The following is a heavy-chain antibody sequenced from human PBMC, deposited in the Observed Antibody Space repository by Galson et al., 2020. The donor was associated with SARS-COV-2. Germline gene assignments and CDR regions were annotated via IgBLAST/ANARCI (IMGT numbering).Heavy chain of an antibody. J-gene: IGHJ5*02. CDR3: ARDLGTCSGDFCYSGRGWFDP. CDR1: GDSINSSNW. CDR2: IHRRGNT. D-gene: IGHD2-21*01. V-gene: IGHV4-4*02. Sequence: SETLSLTCAVSGDSINSSNWWTWVRQPPGKGLEWIGEIHRRGNTNYNPSLKSRITISLDKSKSQVSLKLNSVTAADTAIYYCARDLGTCSGDFCYSGRGWFDPWGQGSLGTVSS.